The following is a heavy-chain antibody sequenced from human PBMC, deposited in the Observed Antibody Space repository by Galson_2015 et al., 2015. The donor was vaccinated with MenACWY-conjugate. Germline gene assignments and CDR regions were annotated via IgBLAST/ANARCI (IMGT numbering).Heavy chain of an antibody. CDR2: ISPGDSYT. CDR3: ARHPPGGRGMDV. V-gene: IGHV5-51*01. CDR1: GSSFTTYW. Sequence: QSRAEVKKPGESLKISCKGSGSSFTTYWLGLVRQMPGKCLEWMGLISPGDSYTRYNPAFQGQVTISADKSISTAYLQWNSLQASDTAMYYCARHPPGGRGMDVWGQGTTVTVSS. J-gene: IGHJ6*02. D-gene: IGHD1-26*01.